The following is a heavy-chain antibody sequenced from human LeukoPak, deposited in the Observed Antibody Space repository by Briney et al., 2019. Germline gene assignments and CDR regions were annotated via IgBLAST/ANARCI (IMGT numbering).Heavy chain of an antibody. CDR2: VNLQGST. J-gene: IGHJ4*02. CDR3: ARLGQMMSTMAQILY. CDR1: GGSISNTNW. D-gene: IGHD7-27*01. V-gene: IGHV4-4*02. Sequence: SETLSLTCGVSGGSISNTNWWTWVRQPPGKGLEWIGEVNLQGSTNYNPSLKSRVAISVDKSENHISLKLTSVTAADTAVFYCARLGQMMSTMAQILYWGQGTLVTVSS.